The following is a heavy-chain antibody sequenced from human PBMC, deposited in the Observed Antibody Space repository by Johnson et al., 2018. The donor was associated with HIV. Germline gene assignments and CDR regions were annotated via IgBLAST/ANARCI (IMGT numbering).Heavy chain of an antibody. CDR3: AKGIVGAMGAFDI. D-gene: IGHD1-26*01. V-gene: IGHV3-33*06. CDR1: GFTFNNYG. Sequence: QVQLVESGGGVVQPGRSLRLSCAASGFTFNNYGMHWVRQAPGKGLEWVAIIWYDGTNKFYTDSVKGRFTISRDNSKNTLYLQMNSLRAEDTAVYYCAKGIVGAMGAFDIWGQGTMVTVSS. CDR2: IWYDGTNK. J-gene: IGHJ3*02.